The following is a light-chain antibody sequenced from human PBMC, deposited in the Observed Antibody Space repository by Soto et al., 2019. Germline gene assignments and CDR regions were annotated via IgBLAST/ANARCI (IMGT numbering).Light chain of an antibody. V-gene: IGLV1-47*01. J-gene: IGLJ2*01. Sequence: QSALTQPPSASGTPGQRVTISCSGSGSNIGSNYVYWYQQLPGTAPKLLIYRNNQRPSGFPDRFSGSKSATSASLAISGLRSEDEAGYYCAAWDGSLSSVVFGGGTKLTVL. CDR3: AAWDGSLSSVV. CDR1: GSNIGSNY. CDR2: RNN.